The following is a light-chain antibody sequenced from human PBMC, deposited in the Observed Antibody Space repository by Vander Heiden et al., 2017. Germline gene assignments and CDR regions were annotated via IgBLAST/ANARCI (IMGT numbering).Light chain of an antibody. V-gene: IGLV2-8*01. Sequence: QSALTQPPSASGSPGQSVTISCTGTSSDVGGYNYVSWYQQHPGKAPKLMIYEVSKRPSGVPDRFSGSKSGNTASLTVSGLQAEDEADYYCSSYASSNKWVFGGGTKMTVL. J-gene: IGLJ2*01. CDR3: SSYASSNKWV. CDR2: EVS. CDR1: SSDVGGYNY.